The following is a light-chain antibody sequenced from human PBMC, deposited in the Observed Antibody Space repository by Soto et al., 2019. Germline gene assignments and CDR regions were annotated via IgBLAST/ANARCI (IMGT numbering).Light chain of an antibody. Sequence: EIVLTQSPGTLSLSPGERATLSCRASQSVSSSYLAWYQQKPGQAPRLLIYGASSRATGIPDRFSGSGSGTDFTLTISRLQTEDFAVYYCQQYGSSVFTFGPGTKVVIK. J-gene: IGKJ3*01. CDR3: QQYGSSVFT. CDR1: QSVSSSY. V-gene: IGKV3-20*01. CDR2: GAS.